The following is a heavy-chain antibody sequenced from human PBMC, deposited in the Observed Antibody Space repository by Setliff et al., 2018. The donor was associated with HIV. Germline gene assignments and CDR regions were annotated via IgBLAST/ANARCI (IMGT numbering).Heavy chain of an antibody. V-gene: IGHV1-2*02. J-gene: IGHJ3*01. D-gene: IGHD1-26*01. CDR1: AYSFTDYF. CDR3: ARDHELGAFDL. CDR2: ISPNNAGT. Sequence: ASVKVSCKASAYSFTDYFIHWVRQAPGQGLEWMGWISPNNAGTRIPRTFRGRVTLTRDTSINTAYMELSGLRSDDTAMYFCARDHELGAFDLWGQGTMVTVSS.